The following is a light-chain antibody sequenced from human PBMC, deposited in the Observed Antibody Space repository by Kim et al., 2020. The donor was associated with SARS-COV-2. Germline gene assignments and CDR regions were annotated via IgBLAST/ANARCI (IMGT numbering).Light chain of an antibody. CDR1: QSISSY. Sequence: ASVGDRVTITCRASQSISSYLNWYQQKPGKAPKLLIYAASSLQSGVPSRFSGSGSGTDFTLTISSLQPEDFATYYCQQSYSTPYSLGQGTKLEI. CDR2: AAS. J-gene: IGKJ2*03. V-gene: IGKV1-39*01. CDR3: QQSYSTPYS.